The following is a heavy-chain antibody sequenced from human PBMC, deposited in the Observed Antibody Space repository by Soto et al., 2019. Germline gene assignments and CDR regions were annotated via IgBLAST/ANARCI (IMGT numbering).Heavy chain of an antibody. CDR3: ARRNDYGDYYFDY. D-gene: IGHD4-17*01. CDR1: GGSISSYY. J-gene: IGHJ4*02. V-gene: IGHV4-59*08. CDR2: IYYSGST. Sequence: SSETLSLTRTVSGGSISSYYWSWIRHPPGKGLEWIGYIYYSGSTNYNPSLKSRVTISVDTSKNQFSLKLSSVTAADTAVYYCARRNDYGDYYFDYWGQGTLVTVSS.